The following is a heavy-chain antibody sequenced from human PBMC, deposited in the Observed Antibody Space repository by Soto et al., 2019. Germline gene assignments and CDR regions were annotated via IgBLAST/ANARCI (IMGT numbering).Heavy chain of an antibody. J-gene: IGHJ4*02. V-gene: IGHV3-23*01. CDR1: GFTFSSYA. Sequence: WGSLRLSCAASGFTFSSYAMSWVRQAPGKGLEWVSAISGSGGSTYYADSVKGRFTISRDNSKNTLYLQMNSLRAEDTAVYYCAKDLGGYYYDSSGSGSPVWGQGTLVTVSS. CDR3: AKDLGGYYYDSSGSGSPV. D-gene: IGHD3-22*01. CDR2: ISGSGGST.